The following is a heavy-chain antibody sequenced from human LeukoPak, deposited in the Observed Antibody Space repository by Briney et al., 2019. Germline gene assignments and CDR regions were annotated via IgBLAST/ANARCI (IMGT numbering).Heavy chain of an antibody. D-gene: IGHD6-13*01. V-gene: IGHV3-23*01. CDR2: ISGSGGST. CDR1: GFTFSSYA. CDR3: AKDLTYSRSLGGYFQH. Sequence: PGGSLRLSCAASGFTFSSYAMSWVRQAPGKGLEWVSAISGSGGSTYYADSVKGRFTISRDNSKNTLYLQMNSLRAEDTAVYYCAKDLTYSRSLGGYFQHWGQGTLVTVSS. J-gene: IGHJ1*01.